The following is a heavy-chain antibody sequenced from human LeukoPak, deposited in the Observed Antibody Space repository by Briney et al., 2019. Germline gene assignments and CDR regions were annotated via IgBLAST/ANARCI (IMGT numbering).Heavy chain of an antibody. V-gene: IGHV4-34*01. D-gene: IGHD6-13*01. CDR1: GGSFSGYY. J-gene: IGHJ4*02. Sequence: SETLSLTCAVYGGSFSGYYWSWIRQPPGKGLEWIGEINHNGSTNYNPSLKSRVSISVDTSKNQFSLKLSSVTAADTAVYYCARNSGYSSSWYVSGIDYFDYWGQGTLVTVSS. CDR2: INHNGST. CDR3: ARNSGYSSSWYVSGIDYFDY.